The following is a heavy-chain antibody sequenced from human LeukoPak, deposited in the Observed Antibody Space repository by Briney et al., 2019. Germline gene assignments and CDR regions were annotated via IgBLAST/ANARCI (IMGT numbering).Heavy chain of an antibody. CDR1: GHTFTGYY. J-gene: IGHJ5*02. CDR2: INPNSGGT. V-gene: IGHV1-2*02. D-gene: IGHD1-14*01. Sequence: GASVKVSCKASGHTFTGYYMHWVRQAPGQGLEWMGWINPNSGGTNYAQKFQGRVTMTRDTSISTAYMELSRLRSDDTAVYYCAREGRPGAYNWFDPWGQGTLVTVSS. CDR3: AREGRPGAYNWFDP.